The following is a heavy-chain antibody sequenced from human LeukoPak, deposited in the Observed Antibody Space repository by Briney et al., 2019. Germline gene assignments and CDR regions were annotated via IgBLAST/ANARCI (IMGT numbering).Heavy chain of an antibody. V-gene: IGHV1-8*01. J-gene: IGHJ4*02. CDR3: AREIAIGGFDY. CDR1: GYTFTSYD. D-gene: IGHD3-10*01. CDR2: MNPNSGNT. Sequence: ASVKVFCXASGYTFTSYDINWVRQATGQGLEWMEWMNPNSGNTGYAQKFQGRVTMTRNTSISTAYMELSSLRSEDTAVYYCAREIAIGGFDYWGQGTLVTVSS.